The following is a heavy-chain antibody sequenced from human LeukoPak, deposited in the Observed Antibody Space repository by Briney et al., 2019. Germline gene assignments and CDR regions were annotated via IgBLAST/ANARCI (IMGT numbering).Heavy chain of an antibody. V-gene: IGHV4-30-2*01. CDR3: ARVPKVGATVSAFDI. CDR2: IYHSGST. J-gene: IGHJ3*02. CDR1: GGSISSGGYS. Sequence: SETLSLTCAVSGGSISSGGYSWSWIRQPPGKGLEWIGYIYHSGSTYYNPSLKSRVTISVDRSKNQFSLKLSSVTAADTVVYYCARVPKVGATVSAFDIWGQGTMVTVSS. D-gene: IGHD1-26*01.